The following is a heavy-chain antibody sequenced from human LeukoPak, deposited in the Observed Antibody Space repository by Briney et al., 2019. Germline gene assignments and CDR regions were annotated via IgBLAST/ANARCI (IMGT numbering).Heavy chain of an antibody. CDR2: IGPTGRST. V-gene: IGHV3-23*01. CDR3: AKGGWLEY. D-gene: IGHD6-19*01. J-gene: IGHJ4*02. CDR1: GFTFSTYA. Sequence: GGSLRLSCAASGFTFSTYAMTWVRQAPGKGLEWVSAIGPTGRSTYYADSVRGRFTISRDNSKNTLYLQMNSLRAEDTAVYYCAKGGWLEYWGQGTLVTVSS.